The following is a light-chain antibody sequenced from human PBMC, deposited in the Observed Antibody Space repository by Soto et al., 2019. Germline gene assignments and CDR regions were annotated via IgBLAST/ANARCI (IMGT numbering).Light chain of an antibody. CDR1: SSDVGSYNL. V-gene: IGLV2-23*02. Sequence: QSALTQPASVSGSPGQSITISCTGTSSDVGSYNLVSWYQQHPGKAPKLMISEVTKRPSGVSNRFSGSKSGNTASLTISGLQAEDESDYYCCSYAGSNTWVFSGGTKLTVL. CDR2: EVT. J-gene: IGLJ3*02. CDR3: CSYAGSNTWV.